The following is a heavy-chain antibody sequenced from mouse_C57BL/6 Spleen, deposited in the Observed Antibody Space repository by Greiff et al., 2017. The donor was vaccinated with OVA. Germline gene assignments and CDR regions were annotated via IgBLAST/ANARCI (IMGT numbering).Heavy chain of an antibody. V-gene: IGHV1-62-2*01. D-gene: IGHD2-5*01. CDR2: FYPGSGSI. CDR1: GYTFTEYT. Sequence: QVQLQQSGAELVKPGASVKLSCKASGYTFTEYTIHWVKQRSGQGLEWIGWFYPGSGSIKYNEKFKDKATLTADKSSSTVYMELSRWTSEDSAVYFCARHAPPYYSNYDYAMDYWGKGTSVTVSS. J-gene: IGHJ4*01. CDR3: ARHAPPYYSNYDYAMDY.